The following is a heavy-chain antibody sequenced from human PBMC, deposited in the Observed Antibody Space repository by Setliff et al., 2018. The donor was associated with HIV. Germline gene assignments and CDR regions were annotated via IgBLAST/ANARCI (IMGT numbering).Heavy chain of an antibody. CDR2: INVNSGDT. J-gene: IGHJ4*02. D-gene: IGHD6-25*01. CDR3: ARGHRLDMGN. Sequence: VKVSCKASGYTFTGYYMHWERQAPGQGLEWMGWINVNSGDTKFAQNIKGRATMTTDTSTSTIYLELRSLTSGDTATYYCARGHRLDMGNWGQGTLVTVSS. V-gene: IGHV1-2*02. CDR1: GYTFTGYY.